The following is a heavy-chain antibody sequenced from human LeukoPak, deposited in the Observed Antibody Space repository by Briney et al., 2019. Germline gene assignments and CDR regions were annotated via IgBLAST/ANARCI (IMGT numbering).Heavy chain of an antibody. CDR2: INPNSGGT. CDR1: GYTFTGYY. Sequence: GASVKVSCKASGYTFTGYYMHWVRQATGQGLEWMGWINPNSGGTNYAQKFQGRVTMTRDTSISTAYMELSRLRSDDTAVYYCARDPHYYDSSGYAFDIWGQGTMVTVSS. V-gene: IGHV1-2*02. CDR3: ARDPHYYDSSGYAFDI. D-gene: IGHD3-22*01. J-gene: IGHJ3*02.